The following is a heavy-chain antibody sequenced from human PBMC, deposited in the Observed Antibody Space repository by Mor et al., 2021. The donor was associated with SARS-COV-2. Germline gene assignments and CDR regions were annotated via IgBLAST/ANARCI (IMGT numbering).Heavy chain of an antibody. CDR2: DGGST. J-gene: IGHJ6*02. CDR3: AKDIKSGTSGGMDV. Sequence: DGGSTYYADSVKCRFTISRDNSKNSLYLQMNSLRAEDTAFYYCAKDIKSGTSGGMDVWGQGTTVTVSS. V-gene: IGHV3-43D*03. D-gene: IGHD1-1*01.